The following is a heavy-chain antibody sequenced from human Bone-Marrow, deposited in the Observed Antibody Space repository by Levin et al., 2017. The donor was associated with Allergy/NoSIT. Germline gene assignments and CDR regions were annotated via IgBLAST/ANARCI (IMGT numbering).Heavy chain of an antibody. CDR2: ISGNGDST. Sequence: GGSLRLSCAASGFIFKTYAMSWVRQAPGKALEWVSGISGNGDSTFYADSVKGRFTVSRDNAKDTLYLQMSNLRAEDTAIYYCAQDRVVVVGLFDYWGPGSLVTVSS. D-gene: IGHD2-15*01. CDR3: AQDRVVVVGLFDY. V-gene: IGHV3-23*01. CDR1: GFIFKTYA. J-gene: IGHJ4*02.